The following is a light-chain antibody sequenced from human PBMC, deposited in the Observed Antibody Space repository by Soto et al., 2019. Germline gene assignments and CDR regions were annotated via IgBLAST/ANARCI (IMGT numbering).Light chain of an antibody. V-gene: IGLV2-8*01. Sequence: QSVLTQPPSASGSPGQSVTISCTGTSSDVGGYDRVSWFQQHPGKAPKLIIYEATNRPSGVSNRFSGSKSGNTASLTISGLQAEDEADYYCCSYAGSYTYVVFGGGTKLTVL. CDR1: SSDVGGYDR. J-gene: IGLJ2*01. CDR2: EAT. CDR3: CSYAGSYTYVV.